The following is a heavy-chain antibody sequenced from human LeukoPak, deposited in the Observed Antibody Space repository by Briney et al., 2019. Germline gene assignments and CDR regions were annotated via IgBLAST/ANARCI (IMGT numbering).Heavy chain of an antibody. D-gene: IGHD6-13*01. CDR2: IYSGGGT. V-gene: IGHV3-53*01. Sequence: GGSLRLSCAASGFTFSSYAMSWVRQAPGKGLEWVPVIYSGGGTYYADSVRGRFTISRGNSKNTLYLQMNSLRAEDTAVYYCARRSPIAATGTRRLEDWGQGTLVTVSS. CDR3: ARRSPIAATGTRRLED. CDR1: GFTFSSYA. J-gene: IGHJ4*02.